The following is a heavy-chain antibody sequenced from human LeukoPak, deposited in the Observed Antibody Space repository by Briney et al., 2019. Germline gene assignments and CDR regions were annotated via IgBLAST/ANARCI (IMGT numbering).Heavy chain of an antibody. CDR3: ARDCSSTSRYVFDWFDP. J-gene: IGHJ5*02. CDR1: GYTFTSYG. V-gene: IGHV1-18*01. Sequence: ASVKVSCKASGYTFTSYGISWVRQAPGQGLEWMGWISAYNGNTNYAQKLQGRVTMTTDTSTGTAYMELRSLRSDDTAVYYCARDCSSTSRYVFDWFDPWGQGTLVTVSS. CDR2: ISAYNGNT. D-gene: IGHD2-2*01.